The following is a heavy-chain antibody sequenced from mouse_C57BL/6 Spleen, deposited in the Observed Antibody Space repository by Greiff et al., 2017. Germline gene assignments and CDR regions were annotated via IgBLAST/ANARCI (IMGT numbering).Heavy chain of an antibody. CDR2: IDPEDGDT. Sequence: EVKLMESGAELVRPGASVKLSCTASGFNINDYYMHWVKQRPEQGLEWIGRIDPEDGDTEYAPKFQGKATMTADTSSNTAYLQLSSLTSEDTAVYYCTRWLLETWFAYWGQGTLVTVSA. CDR3: TRWLLETWFAY. D-gene: IGHD2-3*01. V-gene: IGHV14-1*01. J-gene: IGHJ3*01. CDR1: GFNINDYY.